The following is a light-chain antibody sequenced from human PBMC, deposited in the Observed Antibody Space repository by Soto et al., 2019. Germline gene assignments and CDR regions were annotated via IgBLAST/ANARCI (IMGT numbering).Light chain of an antibody. CDR1: SSNIGGNT. V-gene: IGLV1-44*01. CDR2: GNN. CDR3: AAWDDRLNGPV. Sequence: QSVLTQPPSASGTPGQRVTISCSGSSSNIGGNTVNWYQQLPGTAPKLLIYGNNQRPSGVPDRFSGSKSATSASLATSGLQSEDEADYHCAAWDDRLNGPVFGTGTKVTVL. J-gene: IGLJ1*01.